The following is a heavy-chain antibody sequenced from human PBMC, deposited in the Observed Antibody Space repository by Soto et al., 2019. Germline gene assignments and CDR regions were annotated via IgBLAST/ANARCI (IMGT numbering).Heavy chain of an antibody. J-gene: IGHJ4*01. CDR3: ARAPLGDFHYFDS. V-gene: IGHV3-30-3*01. Sequence: QVQLVESGGGVVQPGRSLRLSCAASGFILSSYAMHWVRQAPGKGLEWIAFISYDGTNKYFADSVKGRFTISRDNSKSTLSLEMNGQRAEDTAVYYCARAPLGDFHYFDSWAHGTLVTVSS. CDR1: GFILSSYA. D-gene: IGHD4-17*01. CDR2: ISYDGTNK.